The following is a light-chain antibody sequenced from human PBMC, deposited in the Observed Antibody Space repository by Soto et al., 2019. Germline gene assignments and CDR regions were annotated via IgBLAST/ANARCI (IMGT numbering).Light chain of an antibody. Sequence: QSALTQPTSVSGSPGQSITISCTGNHNDIGTYDYVSWYQQHPGRAPRLLIHGVTTRPSGISGRFSASKSGFTASLTISGLQPEDEADYYCSSFTSNRIYVFGPGTKLTVL. V-gene: IGLV2-14*03. CDR1: HNDIGTYDY. J-gene: IGLJ1*01. CDR2: GVT. CDR3: SSFTSNRIYV.